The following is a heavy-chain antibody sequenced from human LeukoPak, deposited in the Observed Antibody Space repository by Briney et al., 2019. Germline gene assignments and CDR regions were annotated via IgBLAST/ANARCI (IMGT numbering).Heavy chain of an antibody. Sequence: ASVKVSCKASGYTFTSHGINWLRQAPGQGLEWMGWVSGYNGNADYAQKFQGRVTMTTDRSTNTVYMELRSLRSDDTAVYYCARDRPVMITFGGVIIAAFWGQGTLVSVSS. J-gene: IGHJ4*02. CDR3: ARDRPVMITFGGVIIAAF. CDR1: GYTFTSHG. V-gene: IGHV1-18*01. D-gene: IGHD3-16*02. CDR2: VSGYNGNA.